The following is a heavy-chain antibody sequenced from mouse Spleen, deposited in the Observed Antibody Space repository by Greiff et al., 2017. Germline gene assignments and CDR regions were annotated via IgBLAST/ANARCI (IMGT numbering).Heavy chain of an antibody. J-gene: IGHJ4*01. Sequence: VQLQQSGAELVRPGASVTLSCKASGYTFTDYEMHWVKQTPVHGLEWIGAIDPETGGTAYNQKFKGKAILTADKSSSTAYMELRSLTSEDSAVYYCTRDRDDYYAMDYWGQGTSVTVSS. D-gene: IGHD2-14*01. V-gene: IGHV1-15*01. CDR2: IDPETGGT. CDR3: TRDRDDYYAMDY. CDR1: GYTFTDYE.